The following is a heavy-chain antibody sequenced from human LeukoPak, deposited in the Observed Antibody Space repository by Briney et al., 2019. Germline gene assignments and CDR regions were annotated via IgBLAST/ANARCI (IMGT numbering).Heavy chain of an antibody. J-gene: IGHJ4*02. CDR2: ISSSSSYI. V-gene: IGHV3-21*01. CDR1: GLSVSSNF. D-gene: IGHD5-12*01. CDR3: ARGTWPFDY. Sequence: GGSLRLSCAATGLSVSSNFMSWVRQAPGKGLEWVSSISSSSSYIYYADSVKGRFTISRDNAKNSLYLQMNSLRAEDTAVYYCARGTWPFDYWGQGTLVTVSS.